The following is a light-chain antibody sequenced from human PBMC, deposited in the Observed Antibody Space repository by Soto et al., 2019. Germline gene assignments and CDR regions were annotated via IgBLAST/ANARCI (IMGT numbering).Light chain of an antibody. CDR3: QQYNDWPQT. CDR2: GVS. Sequence: EIVMTQSPATLSVSPGERATLSCRASQSVGSYLAWFQQRPGQSPRLLISGVSTRATGIPARFSGSGSGTEFTLTISSLQSEDFAVYYCQQYNDWPQTFGQGTKVEIK. V-gene: IGKV3-15*01. CDR1: QSVGSY. J-gene: IGKJ1*01.